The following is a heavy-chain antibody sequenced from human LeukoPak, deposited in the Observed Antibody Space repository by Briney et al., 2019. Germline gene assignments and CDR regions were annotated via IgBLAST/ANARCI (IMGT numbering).Heavy chain of an antibody. V-gene: IGHV3-53*01. Sequence: GGSLRLSCGASGFTVSSKYMSWVRQAPGKGLEWVSVIYSGGYTDYADSVKGRFSISRDNSQNTVYLQMNSLRVEDTAIYYCARDWPGIDYWGQGTLVIVSS. CDR3: ARDWPGIDY. J-gene: IGHJ4*02. CDR1: GFTVSSKY. CDR2: IYSGGYT.